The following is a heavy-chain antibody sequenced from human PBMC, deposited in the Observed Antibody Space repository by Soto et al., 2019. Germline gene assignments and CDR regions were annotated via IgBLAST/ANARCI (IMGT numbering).Heavy chain of an antibody. Sequence: SLRLSCAASGFSFRNAWMSWVRQAPGKGLEWVGHIKSQGDGGTRDYAAPVKGRFTISRDDSKNTLFLQMNSLKNEDTAVYFCTTDLQAYCDGTTCYAGNYYYDDMDVWGQGTTVTVYS. J-gene: IGHJ6*02. CDR3: TTDLQAYCDGTTCYAGNYYYDDMDV. D-gene: IGHD2-2*01. V-gene: IGHV3-15*01. CDR1: GFSFRNAW. CDR2: IKSQGDGGTR.